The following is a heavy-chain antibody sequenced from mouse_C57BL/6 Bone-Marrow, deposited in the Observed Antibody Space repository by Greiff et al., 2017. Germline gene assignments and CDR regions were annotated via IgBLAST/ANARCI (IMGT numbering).Heavy chain of an antibody. CDR2: IYPRSGNT. V-gene: IGHV1-81*01. J-gene: IGHJ2*01. Sequence: VHLVESGAELARPGASVKLSCKASGYTFTSYGISWVKQRTGQGLEWIGEIYPRSGNTYYNEKFKGKATLTADKSSSTAYMELRSLTSEDSAVYFCASLLGRRGYWGQGTTLTVSS. D-gene: IGHD4-1*01. CDR3: ASLLGRRGY. CDR1: GYTFTSYG.